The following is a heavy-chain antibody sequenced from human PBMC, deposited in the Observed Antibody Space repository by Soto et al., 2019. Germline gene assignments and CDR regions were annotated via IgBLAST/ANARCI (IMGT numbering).Heavy chain of an antibody. J-gene: IGHJ6*02. CDR1: GYSITSGYY. V-gene: IGHV4-38-2*02. Sequence: PSETLSLTCTVSGYSITSGYYWGWIRQSPGKGLEWIGNIFYTGNTFYNPSLKSRVTISVDTPKNQFSLDLRSVTAADTAVYFCARDHLDKRRTKDYYYGMDVWGQGTTVTVSS. D-gene: IGHD2-8*01. CDR2: IFYTGNT. CDR3: ARDHLDKRRTKDYYYGMDV.